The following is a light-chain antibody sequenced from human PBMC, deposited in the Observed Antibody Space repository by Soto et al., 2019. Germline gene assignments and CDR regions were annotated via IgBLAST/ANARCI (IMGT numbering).Light chain of an antibody. Sequence: QSVLTQPPSESGAPGQRVTISCTGSSSNIGAGYDVHWYQQLPGTAPKLLIYGNSNRPSGVPDRFSGSKSGTSASLAITGLQAEDEADYYCQSYDSSLSGSYVFGTGTKLTVL. CDR1: SSNIGAGYD. CDR2: GNS. V-gene: IGLV1-40*01. J-gene: IGLJ1*01. CDR3: QSYDSSLSGSYV.